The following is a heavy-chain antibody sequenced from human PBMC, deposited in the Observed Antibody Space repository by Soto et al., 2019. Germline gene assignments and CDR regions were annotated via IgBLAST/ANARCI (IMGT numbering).Heavy chain of an antibody. CDR3: ARGPSGYAVY. CDR1: GFTFSNYA. J-gene: IGHJ4*02. CDR2: IAYDGSNK. Sequence: GGSLRLSCAASGFTFSNYAMHWVRQAPGKGLECLAVIAYDGSNKFYRDSVKGRFTISRDNSKNTLYLHMNSLRAEDTAVYYCARGPSGYAVYWGQGTLVTVSS. D-gene: IGHD3-22*01. V-gene: IGHV3-30-3*01.